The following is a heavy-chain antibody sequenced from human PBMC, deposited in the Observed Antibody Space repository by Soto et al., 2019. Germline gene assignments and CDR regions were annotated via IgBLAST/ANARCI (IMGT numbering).Heavy chain of an antibody. J-gene: IGHJ6*02. V-gene: IGHV3-23*01. D-gene: IGHD6-19*01. CDR3: AKGPFSSGWSPAPYDPPYYYGMDV. CDR1: GFTFSSYA. Sequence: EVQLLESGGGLVQPGGSLRLSCTASGFTFSSYAMSWVRQAPGKGLEWVSAISGSGGSTYYADSVKGRFTISRDNSKNTLYLQMNSLRAEDTAVYYCAKGPFSSGWSPAPYDPPYYYGMDVWGQGTTVTVSS. CDR2: ISGSGGST.